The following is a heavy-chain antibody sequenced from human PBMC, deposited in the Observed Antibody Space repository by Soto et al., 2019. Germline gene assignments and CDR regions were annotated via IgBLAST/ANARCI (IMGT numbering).Heavy chain of an antibody. CDR2: IFYSGGT. V-gene: IGHV4-34*12. Sequence: SETLSLTCAVYGGSFSGYYWTWIRQPPGTGLEWIGTIFYSGGTFYTPSLKSRVTMSVDTSNNQFSLKLNSVTAADTAVYYCARQATGYYYGWFDPWGQGTLVTVSS. D-gene: IGHD3-22*01. CDR1: GGSFSGYY. J-gene: IGHJ5*02. CDR3: ARQATGYYYGWFDP.